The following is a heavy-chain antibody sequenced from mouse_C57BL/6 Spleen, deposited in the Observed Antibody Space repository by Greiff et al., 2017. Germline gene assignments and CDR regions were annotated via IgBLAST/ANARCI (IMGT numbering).Heavy chain of an antibody. CDR3: ARGKGYDDGFAY. CDR1: GFTFSSYT. D-gene: IGHD2-2*01. V-gene: IGHV5-9*01. J-gene: IGHJ3*01. Sequence: EVKVVESGGGLVKPGGSLKLSCAASGFTFSSYTMSWVRQTPEKRLEWVATISGGGGNTYYPDSVKGRFTISRDNAKNTLYLEISSLRSEDTALYYCARGKGYDDGFAYWGQGTLVTVSA. CDR2: ISGGGGNT.